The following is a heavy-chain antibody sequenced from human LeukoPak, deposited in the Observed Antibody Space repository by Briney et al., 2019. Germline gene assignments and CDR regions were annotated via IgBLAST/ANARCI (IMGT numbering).Heavy chain of an antibody. J-gene: IGHJ6*03. CDR2: IYTSGST. V-gene: IGHV4-61*02. D-gene: IGHD5-18*01. CDR1: GGSISSGSYY. CDR3: AGMVTSPYYYMDV. Sequence: SQTLSLTCTVSGGSISSGSYYWRWIRQPAGKGLEWIGRIYTSGSTNYNPSLKSRVTISVDTSKNQFSLKLSSVTAADTAVYYCAGMVTSPYYYMDVWGKGTTVTVSS.